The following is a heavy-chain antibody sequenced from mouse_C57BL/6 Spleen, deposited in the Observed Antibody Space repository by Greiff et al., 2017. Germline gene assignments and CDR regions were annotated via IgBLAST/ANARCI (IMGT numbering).Heavy chain of an antibody. V-gene: IGHV1-52*01. J-gene: IGHJ3*01. CDR1: GYTFTSYW. CDR3: ARAEDYDVWFAY. CDR2: IYPSDSET. D-gene: IGHD2-4*01. Sequence: QVHVKQPGAELVRPGSSVKLSCKASGYTFTSYWMHWVKQRPIQGLEWIGNIYPSDSETHYNQKFKDKATLTVDKSSSTAYMQLSSLTSEDSAVYYCARAEDYDVWFAYWGQGTLVTVSA.